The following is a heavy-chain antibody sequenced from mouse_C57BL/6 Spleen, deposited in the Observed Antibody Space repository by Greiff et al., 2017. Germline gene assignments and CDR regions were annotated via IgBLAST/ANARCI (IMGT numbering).Heavy chain of an antibody. Sequence: EVQLVESGGGLVKPGGSLKLSCAASGFTFSDYGMHWVRQALEKGLEWVAYISSGSSTIYYADTVKGRFTFSRDNAKNTLFLQVTSLRSEDTAMYYCARNFFITTVVDSLDYWGQGTTLTVSS. CDR1: GFTFSDYG. D-gene: IGHD1-1*01. CDR3: ARNFFITTVVDSLDY. J-gene: IGHJ2*01. CDR2: ISSGSSTI. V-gene: IGHV5-17*01.